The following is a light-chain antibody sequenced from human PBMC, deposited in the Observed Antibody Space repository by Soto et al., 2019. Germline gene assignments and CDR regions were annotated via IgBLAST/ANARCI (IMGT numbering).Light chain of an antibody. CDR2: GDT. CDR3: QSYDSSLRGVV. J-gene: IGLJ3*02. CDR1: SSNIGGGYD. V-gene: IGLV1-40*01. Sequence: QLVLTQPPSVSGAPGQRVTISCTGSSSNIGGGYDVHWYQHLPGAVPKLLIYGDTNRPSGVPDRFSASKSGTSASLAITGLQAEDEADYYCQSYDSSLRGVVFGGGTQLTVL.